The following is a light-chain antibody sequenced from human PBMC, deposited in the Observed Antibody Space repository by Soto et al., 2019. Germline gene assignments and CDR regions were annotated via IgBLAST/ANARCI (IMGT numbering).Light chain of an antibody. J-gene: IGKJ1*01. Sequence: DIQMTQSPSTLSASVGDRVTITCRASQSIGSSLDWYQQKPGKAPKVVIFKASSLESGLPSRFSGSGSGTEFPLTISSLQPDVFESYYCQQYTNSPWTFGQGTKVEVK. CDR3: QQYTNSPWT. CDR1: QSIGSS. CDR2: KAS. V-gene: IGKV1-5*03.